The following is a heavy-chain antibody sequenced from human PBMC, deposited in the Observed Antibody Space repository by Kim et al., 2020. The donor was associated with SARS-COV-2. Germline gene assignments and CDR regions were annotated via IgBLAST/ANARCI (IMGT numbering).Heavy chain of an antibody. CDR2: ISYDGSNK. CDR1: GFTFSSYG. V-gene: IGHV3-30*18. Sequence: GGSLRLSCAASGFTFSSYGMHWVRQAPGKGLEWVAVISYDGSNKYYADSVKGRFTISRDNSKNTLYLQMNSLRAEDTAVYYCAKDLRVLDIYAGDYYYGMDVWGQGTTVTVSS. D-gene: IGHD2-8*01. J-gene: IGHJ6*02. CDR3: AKDLRVLDIYAGDYYYGMDV.